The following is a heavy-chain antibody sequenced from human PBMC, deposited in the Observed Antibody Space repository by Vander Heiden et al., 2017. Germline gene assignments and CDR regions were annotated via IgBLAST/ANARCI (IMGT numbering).Heavy chain of an antibody. Sequence: QVQLVDSGGGVVQPGRPLRLSFAASGFAFSVYAMHWVRQAPGKGPEWVSSISYDGSSKYYADSVKGRFTISRDNSNNTVYLQMNSLRGEDTSVYYCSRGADGSSSGREFDHWGQGTLVTVSS. CDR2: ISYDGSSK. V-gene: IGHV3-30-3*01. D-gene: IGHD6-6*01. CDR3: SRGADGSSSGREFDH. CDR1: GFAFSVYA. J-gene: IGHJ4*02.